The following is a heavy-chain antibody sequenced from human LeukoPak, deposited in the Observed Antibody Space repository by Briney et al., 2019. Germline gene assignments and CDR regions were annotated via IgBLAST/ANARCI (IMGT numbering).Heavy chain of an antibody. Sequence: SETLSLTCTVSGVSISSSSHYWGWIRQPPGKGLEWIGNIYNGGSTYYNPSLKSRVTISVDMSKNQFSLKLSSVTAADTAVYYCARVLAQTWDCSGGSCYTFYYWGQGTLVTVSS. CDR1: GVSISSSSHY. CDR2: IYNGGST. CDR3: ARVLAQTWDCSGGSCYTFYY. J-gene: IGHJ4*02. D-gene: IGHD2-15*01. V-gene: IGHV4-39*07.